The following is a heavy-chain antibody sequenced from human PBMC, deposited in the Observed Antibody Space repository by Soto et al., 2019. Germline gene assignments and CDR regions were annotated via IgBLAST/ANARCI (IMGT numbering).Heavy chain of an antibody. V-gene: IGHV1-18*01. D-gene: IGHD5-12*01. Sequence: QVHLVQSGVEVKTPGASVKVSCQASGYTFFTYDISWVRQAPGQGLEWMGWISTYSGDTKYAQKFQGRVTMTTDTSTTTGYLDLRSLRSDDTAVYYCARHHGPTTSENWFDPWGQGTLVTVSS. CDR1: GYTFFTYD. CDR2: ISTYSGDT. CDR3: ARHHGPTTSENWFDP. J-gene: IGHJ5*02.